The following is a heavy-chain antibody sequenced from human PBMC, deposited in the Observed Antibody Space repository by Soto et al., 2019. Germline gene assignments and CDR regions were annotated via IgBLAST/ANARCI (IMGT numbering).Heavy chain of an antibody. CDR3: ARDEATYYYYYYMDV. CDR1: GFTFSSYS. CDR2: ISSSSSYI. J-gene: IGHJ6*03. D-gene: IGHD1-26*01. Sequence: EVQLVESGGGLVKPGGSLRLSCAASGFTFSSYSMNWVRQAPGKGLAWVSSISSSSSYIYYADSVKGRFTISRDNAKNSLHLQMNSLRAEDTAVDYCARDEATYYYYYYMDVWGKGTTVTVSS. V-gene: IGHV3-21*01.